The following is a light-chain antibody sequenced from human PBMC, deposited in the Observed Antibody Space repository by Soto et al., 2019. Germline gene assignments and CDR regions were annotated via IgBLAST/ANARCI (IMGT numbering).Light chain of an antibody. V-gene: IGKV3-11*01. CDR3: QQRSNWPPYT. J-gene: IGKJ2*01. Sequence: EIVLTQSPATLSLSPGERATLSCRASQSVSSYLAWYQQKPGQAPRLLIYDASNRATGIPARFSGSGSGTHFTLTISSLDPEDFAVYYCQQRSNWPPYTFGQGTKLAIK. CDR1: QSVSSY. CDR2: DAS.